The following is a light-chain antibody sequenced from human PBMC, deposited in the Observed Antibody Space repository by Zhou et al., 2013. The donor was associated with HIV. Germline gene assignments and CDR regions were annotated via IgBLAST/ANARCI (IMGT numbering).Light chain of an antibody. CDR2: SAS. J-gene: IGKJ4*01. CDR3: QQYYSYPLT. CDR1: HSINNY. V-gene: IGKV1-8*01. Sequence: VRMTQSPSSISASTGDMISISCRASHSINNYLAWFQVKPGRAPKLLIYSASSLRVGVPSRFSGAGSGTDFTLTISCLQSDDFAVYYCQQYYSYPLTFGAGTALEIK.